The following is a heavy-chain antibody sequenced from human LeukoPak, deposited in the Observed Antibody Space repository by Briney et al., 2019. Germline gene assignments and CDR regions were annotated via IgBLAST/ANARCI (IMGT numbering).Heavy chain of an antibody. D-gene: IGHD3-10*01. V-gene: IGHV3-48*01. Sequence: GGSLRLSCAASGFTFSSYSMNWVRQAPGKGLEWVSYISSSSSTIYYAGSVKGRFTISRDNAKNSLYLQMNSLRAEDTAVYYCARDRTDLWFGELFGYWGQGTLVTVSS. CDR3: ARDRTDLWFGELFGY. CDR1: GFTFSSYS. J-gene: IGHJ4*02. CDR2: ISSSSSTI.